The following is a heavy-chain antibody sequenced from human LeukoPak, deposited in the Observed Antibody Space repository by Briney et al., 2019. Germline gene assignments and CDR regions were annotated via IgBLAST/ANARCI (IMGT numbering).Heavy chain of an antibody. CDR1: GFTFSSYA. Sequence: GRSLRLSCAASGFTFSSYATHWVRQAPGKGLEWVAVISYDGSNKYYADSVKGRFTISRDNSKNTLYLQMNSLRAEDTAVYYCARDSSSWYYYYYGMDVWGKGTTVTVSS. D-gene: IGHD6-13*01. V-gene: IGHV3-30*04. CDR3: ARDSSSWYYYYYGMDV. CDR2: ISYDGSNK. J-gene: IGHJ6*04.